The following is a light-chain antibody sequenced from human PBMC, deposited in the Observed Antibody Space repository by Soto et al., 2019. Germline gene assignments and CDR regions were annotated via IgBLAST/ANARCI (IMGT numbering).Light chain of an antibody. CDR3: SSYTSSNTVT. J-gene: IGLJ2*01. Sequence: QSALTQPASVSGSPGQSITISCTGTNTDVGGYTYVCWYQQQPGKAPQLIISDVTNRPSGVSHRFSGSRSGNTASLTISGGQAEDEADYFCSSYTSSNTVTFGGGTKLTVL. V-gene: IGLV2-14*01. CDR2: DVT. CDR1: NTDVGGYTY.